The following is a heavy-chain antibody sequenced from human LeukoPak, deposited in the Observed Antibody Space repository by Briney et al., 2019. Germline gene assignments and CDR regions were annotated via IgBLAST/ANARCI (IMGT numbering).Heavy chain of an antibody. Sequence: SETLSLTCTVSHYSISSGYYWGWIRQPPGKGLEWIGNIFYSGSTYYSPSLRSRVTISLDTSRNQFSLKLNSVTAADTAVYYCAKSNGYGLVDIWGQGTMVTVSS. J-gene: IGHJ3*02. D-gene: IGHD3-10*01. V-gene: IGHV4-38-2*02. CDR2: IFYSGST. CDR3: AKSNGYGLVDI. CDR1: HYSISSGYY.